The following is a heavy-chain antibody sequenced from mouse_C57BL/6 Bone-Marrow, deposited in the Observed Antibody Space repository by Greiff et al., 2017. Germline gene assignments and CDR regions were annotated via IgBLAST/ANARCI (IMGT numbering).Heavy chain of an antibody. CDR1: GYTFTSYW. V-gene: IGHV1-55*01. CDR2: IYPGSGST. J-gene: IGHJ2*01. Sequence: VQLQQPGAELVKPGASVKMSCKASGYTFTSYWITWVKQRPGQGLEWIGDIYPGSGSTNYNEKFKSKAPLTVDTSSSTAYMQLSSLKSEDSAVYYFERRDYYGSSYVGYYFDYWGQGTTLTVSS. D-gene: IGHD1-1*01. CDR3: ERRDYYGSSYVGYYFDY.